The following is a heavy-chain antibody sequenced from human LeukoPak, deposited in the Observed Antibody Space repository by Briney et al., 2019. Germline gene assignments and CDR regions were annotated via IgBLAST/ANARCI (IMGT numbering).Heavy chain of an antibody. CDR1: GGSFSGYY. D-gene: IGHD3-22*01. J-gene: IGHJ4*02. CDR3: ARGGFYDSSGTTGFDY. CDR2: INHSGST. V-gene: IGHV4-34*01. Sequence: SETLSLTCAVYGGSFSGYYWSWIRQPPGKGLEWIGEINHSGSTNYKPSLKSRVTISVDTSKNQFSLKMSSVTATDTAVYYCARGGFYDSSGTTGFDYWGQGTLVTVSS.